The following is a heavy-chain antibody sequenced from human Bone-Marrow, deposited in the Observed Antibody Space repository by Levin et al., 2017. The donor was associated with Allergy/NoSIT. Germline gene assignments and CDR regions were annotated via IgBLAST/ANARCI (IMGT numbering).Heavy chain of an antibody. CDR2: IHRDGSA. J-gene: IGHJ4*02. V-gene: IGHV4-34*01. CDR1: GGSFSGYW. Sequence: PSETLSLTCAVYGGSFSGYWWSWIRQPPGKGLEWIGEIHRDGSAAYKPSLESRVTISADTSKNQFSLRLSSVTAADSAVYYCAREFRARGESYWAQGTLVTVSS. CDR3: AREFRARGESY. D-gene: IGHD7-27*01.